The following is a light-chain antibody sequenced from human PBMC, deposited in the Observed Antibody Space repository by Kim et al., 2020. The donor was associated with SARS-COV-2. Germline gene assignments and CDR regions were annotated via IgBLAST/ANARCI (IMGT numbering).Light chain of an antibody. Sequence: GQSITISCTGSNNDVGCYTLVSWYQQYPGKAPKLMIYEVTKRPSGVSNRFSGSKSGNTASLTISGLQAEDEADYYCCSYVGNDIYVYGSGTKVTVL. J-gene: IGLJ1*01. CDR3: CSYVGNDIYV. CDR1: NNDVGCYTL. V-gene: IGLV2-23*02. CDR2: EVT.